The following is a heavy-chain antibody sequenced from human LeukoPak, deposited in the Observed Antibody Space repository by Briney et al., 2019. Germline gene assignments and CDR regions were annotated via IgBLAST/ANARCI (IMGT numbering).Heavy chain of an antibody. J-gene: IGHJ5*02. D-gene: IGHD6-19*01. CDR1: GFTVSSNY. CDR2: INWNGAST. CDR3: ARHGGIAVASNWFDP. Sequence: GGSLRLSCAASGFTVSSNYMSWVRQAPGKGLEWVSDINWNGASTGYGDSLKGRFTISRDNAKNSLYLQMNSLRAEDTAFYYCARHGGIAVASNWFDPWGQGTLVTVSS. V-gene: IGHV3-20*04.